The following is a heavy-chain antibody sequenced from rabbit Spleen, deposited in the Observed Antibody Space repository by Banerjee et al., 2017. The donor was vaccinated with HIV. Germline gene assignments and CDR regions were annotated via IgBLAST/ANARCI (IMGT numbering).Heavy chain of an antibody. CDR2: IHGGSVNNI. J-gene: IGHJ4*01. CDR1: GFSFSAGYY. CDR3: ARFYAGYDDFGYAEM. Sequence: QQQLEESGGGLVKPGGTLTLTCTVSGFSFSAGYYMCWDRPAPGKGLEWIACIHGGSVNNIYYASWAKGRFTISKTSSTTVTLQMASLTAADTATYFCARFYAGYDDFGYAEMWGPGTLVTVS. D-gene: IGHD7-1*01. V-gene: IGHV1S45*01.